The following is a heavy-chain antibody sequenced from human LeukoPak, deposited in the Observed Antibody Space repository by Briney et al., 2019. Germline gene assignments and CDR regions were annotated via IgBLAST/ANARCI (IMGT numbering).Heavy chain of an antibody. J-gene: IGHJ4*02. D-gene: IGHD5-12*01. CDR1: GGTFSRYA. Sequence: ASVKVSCKASGGTFSRYAISWVRQAPGQGLEWMGWINTNTGNPTYAQGFTGRFVFSLDTSVSTAYLQISSLKAEDTAVYYCARLSGYDVGMTTYFDYWGQGTLVTVSS. V-gene: IGHV7-4-1*02. CDR2: INTNTGNP. CDR3: ARLSGYDVGMTTYFDY.